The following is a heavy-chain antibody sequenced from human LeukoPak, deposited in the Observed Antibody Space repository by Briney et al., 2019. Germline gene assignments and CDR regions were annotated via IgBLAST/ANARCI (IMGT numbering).Heavy chain of an antibody. CDR3: ARDYLAVANRPGY. Sequence: ASVKVSCKVSGYTFTSYAMHWVRQAPGQRLEWMGWINAGNGNTKYSQKFQGRVTITRDTSASTAYMELSSLRSEDTAVYYCARDYLAVANRPGYWGQGTLVTVSS. V-gene: IGHV1-3*01. CDR1: GYTFTSYA. CDR2: INAGNGNT. J-gene: IGHJ4*02. D-gene: IGHD6-19*01.